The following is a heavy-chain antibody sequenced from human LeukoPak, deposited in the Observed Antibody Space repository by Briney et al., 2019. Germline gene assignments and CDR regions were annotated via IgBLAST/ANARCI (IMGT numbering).Heavy chain of an antibody. J-gene: IGHJ4*02. V-gene: IGHV3-21*01. CDR3: ARDRSRVSDY. CDR2: ISDSYSYV. CDR1: GFTFSKYY. Sequence: GGSLRLSCAASGFTFSKYYLNWVRQAPGKGLEWVSSISDSYSYVNYAESVKGRFTMSRDNAKNSLYLQMNSLRAEDTAVYYCARDRSRVSDYWGQGTLVTVSS.